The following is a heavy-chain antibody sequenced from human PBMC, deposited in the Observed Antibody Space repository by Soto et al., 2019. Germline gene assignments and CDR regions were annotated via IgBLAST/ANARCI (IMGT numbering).Heavy chain of an antibody. CDR3: VRTTGHMTGFYY. Sequence: PSETQSLTCPVTGASVKNYFSSLILTPPGKRLEWLGYVSYSGGTNSNPSVKGRVTISVDTSKNQFSLNLTSATAADPAIYYCVRTTGHMTGFYYWGQGTLVTVSS. CDR2: VSYSGGT. J-gene: IGHJ4*02. D-gene: IGHD3-9*01. CDR1: GASVKNYF. V-gene: IGHV4-59*08.